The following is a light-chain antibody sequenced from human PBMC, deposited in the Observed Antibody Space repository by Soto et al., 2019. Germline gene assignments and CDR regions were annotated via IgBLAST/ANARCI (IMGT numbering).Light chain of an antibody. CDR3: AAWDDSLNGVV. CDR2: GHN. J-gene: IGLJ2*01. CDR1: NFNIGSNP. V-gene: IGLV1-44*01. Sequence: QLVLTQSPSASGTPGQRVTISCSGSNFNIGSNPVNWYQQLPGTAPKLLIYGHNQRPSGVPDRFSGSKSGTSASLAISGLQSEDEADYYCAAWDDSLNGVVFGGGTKLTVL.